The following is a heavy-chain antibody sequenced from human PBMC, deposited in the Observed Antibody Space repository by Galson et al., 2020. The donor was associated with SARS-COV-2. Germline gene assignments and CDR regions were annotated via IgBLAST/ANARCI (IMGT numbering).Heavy chain of an antibody. V-gene: IGHV3-21*01. J-gene: IGHJ6*04. Sequence: GESLKISCAASGFTFSSYSMNWVRQAPGKGLEWVSSISSSSYIYYADSVKGRFTISRDNAKNSLYLQMNSLRAEDTAVYYCARDRGSGWFLGDVWGKGTTVTVSS. CDR3: ARDRGSGWFLGDV. CDR2: ISSSSYI. CDR1: GFTFSSYS. D-gene: IGHD6-19*01.